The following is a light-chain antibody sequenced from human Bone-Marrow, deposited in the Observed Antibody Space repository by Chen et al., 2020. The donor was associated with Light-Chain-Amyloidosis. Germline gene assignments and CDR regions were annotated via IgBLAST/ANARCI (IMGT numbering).Light chain of an antibody. J-gene: IGLJ3*02. Sequence: SYVLTQPSSVSVAPGQTATIALGGNNIGSTSVHWYQQTPGQAPLLVVYDDSDRPSGIPGRWSGANSANTATRTSRGVEARDEADYCCQVWGWSRDRPVFGGGTKLTVL. CDR3: QVWGWSRDRPV. V-gene: IGLV3-21*02. CDR1: NIGSTS. CDR2: DDS.